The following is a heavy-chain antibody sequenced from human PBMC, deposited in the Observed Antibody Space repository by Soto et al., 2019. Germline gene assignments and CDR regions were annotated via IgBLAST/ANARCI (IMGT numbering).Heavy chain of an antibody. D-gene: IGHD3-3*01. V-gene: IGHV3-64D*08. CDR2: ISSNGGST. Sequence: GGSLRLSCSASGFTFSSYAMHWVRQAPGKGLEYVSAISSNGGSTYYADSVKGRFTISRDNSKNTLYLQMSSLRAEDTAVYYCVKSLRFLEWLLPNPYYYYGMDVWGQGTTVTVSS. CDR1: GFTFSSYA. CDR3: VKSLRFLEWLLPNPYYYYGMDV. J-gene: IGHJ6*02.